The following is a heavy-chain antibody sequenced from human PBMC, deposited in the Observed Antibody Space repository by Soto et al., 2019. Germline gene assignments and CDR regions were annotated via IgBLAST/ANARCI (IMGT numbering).Heavy chain of an antibody. D-gene: IGHD4-17*01. V-gene: IGHV3-33*01. CDR2: IWYDGSNK. CDR3: ARDQASDYGGNSGPNYYYYGMDV. J-gene: IGHJ6*02. Sequence: PGGSLRLSCAASGFTFSSYGMHWVRQAPGKGLEWVAVIWYDGSNKYYADSVKGRFTIYRDNSRNTLYLQMNSLRAEDTAVYYCARDQASDYGGNSGPNYYYYGMDVWGQGTTVTVSS. CDR1: GFTFSSYG.